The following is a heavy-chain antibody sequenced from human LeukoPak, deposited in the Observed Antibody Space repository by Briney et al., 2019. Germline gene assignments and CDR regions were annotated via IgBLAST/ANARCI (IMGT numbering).Heavy chain of an antibody. Sequence: RGSLRLSCAASGFTFSSYTMSWVRQAPGKGLEWVSTITTSDGNTYYADSVKGRFTVSRDNSKNTLYLQMNSLRAEDTAVYYCAKDGGLWVSAHWGDSWGRGTLVTVSS. V-gene: IGHV3-23*01. CDR2: ITTSDGNT. D-gene: IGHD7-27*01. J-gene: IGHJ4*02. CDR1: GFTFSSYT. CDR3: AKDGGLWVSAHWGDS.